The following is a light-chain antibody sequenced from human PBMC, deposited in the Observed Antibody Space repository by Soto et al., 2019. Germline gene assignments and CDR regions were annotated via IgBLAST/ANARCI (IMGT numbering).Light chain of an antibody. V-gene: IGKV1-8*01. CDR3: QQYYSYPGT. CDR1: QGISSY. CDR2: AAS. J-gene: IGKJ3*01. Sequence: IRMTQSPSSFSASTGDRVTITCRASQGISSYLAWYQQKPGKAPKLLTYAASTLQSGVPSRFSGSGSGKDFTLTISCXQSEDFATYYCQQYYSYPGTFGPGTKVYIK.